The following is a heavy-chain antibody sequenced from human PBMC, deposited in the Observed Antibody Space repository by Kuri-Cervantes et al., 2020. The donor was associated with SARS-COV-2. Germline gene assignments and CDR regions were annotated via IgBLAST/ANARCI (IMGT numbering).Heavy chain of an antibody. CDR1: GFPFNSYG. J-gene: IGHJ4*02. CDR3: AKGYSYGYWGTFDS. D-gene: IGHD5-18*01. V-gene: IGHV3-33*03. CDR2: MWFIGGNE. Sequence: GESLKISCAASGFPFNSYGMHWVRRAPGMGLEWVAVMWFIGGNEHYAESVKGRFTISRDSSKNMVYLQMNSLRVEDTGVYYCAKGYSYGYWGTFDSWGRGSLVIVSS.